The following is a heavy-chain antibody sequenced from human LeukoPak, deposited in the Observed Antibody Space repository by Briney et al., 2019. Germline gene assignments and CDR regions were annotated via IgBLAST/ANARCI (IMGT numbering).Heavy chain of an antibody. CDR1: GFTVSSNY. D-gene: IGHD6-19*01. J-gene: IGHJ4*02. V-gene: IGHV3-53*01. Sequence: PGGSLRLSCAASGFTVSSNYMSWVRQAPGKGLEWVSVIYSGGSTNYADSVKGRFTISRDNSKNTLYLQMNSLRAEDTAVYYCAREGGQYSSGWYYFDYWGQGTLVTVSS. CDR3: AREGGQYSSGWYYFDY. CDR2: IYSGGST.